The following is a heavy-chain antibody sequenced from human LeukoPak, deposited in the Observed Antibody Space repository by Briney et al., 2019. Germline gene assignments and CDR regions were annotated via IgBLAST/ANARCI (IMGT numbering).Heavy chain of an antibody. V-gene: IGHV3-30*18. CDR2: ISYDGSNK. Sequence: GRSLSLSCAASGFSFSSYGRQWRRQAPAGGLEGVVVISYDGSNKYYADSVKGRFTISRDNSKNTLYLQMNSPGAEDTAVYYCAKDLPPIDYWGQGTLVTVSS. CDR1: GFSFSSYG. J-gene: IGHJ4*02. CDR3: AKDLPPIDY.